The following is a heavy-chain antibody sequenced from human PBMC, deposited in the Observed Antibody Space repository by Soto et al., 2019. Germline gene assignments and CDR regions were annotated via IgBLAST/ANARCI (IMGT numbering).Heavy chain of an antibody. J-gene: IGHJ5*02. CDR1: GGSINSDDSF. D-gene: IGHD1-26*01. V-gene: IGHV4-39*01. CDR2: LYYGGST. CDR3: ARQLPVGATSWFDP. Sequence: PSETLSLTCSVSGGSINSDDSFWGWVRQSPGKGPEWIGSLYYGGSTFYNPSLKSRVTISLDTSKNQFSLRLTSVTAADTAIYYCARQLPVGATSWFDPWGQGTLVTVSS.